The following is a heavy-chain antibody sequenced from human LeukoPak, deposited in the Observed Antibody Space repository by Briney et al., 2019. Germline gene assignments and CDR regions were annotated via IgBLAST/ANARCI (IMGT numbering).Heavy chain of an antibody. V-gene: IGHV3-33*01. CDR2: IWYDGSNK. CDR1: GFTFSSYG. Sequence: QTGGSLRLSCAASGFTFSSYGMHWVRQAPGKGLEWVAVIWYDGSNKYYADSVKGRFTISRDNSKNTLYLQMNSLRAEDTAVYYCARDDLGHDTPYDYWGQGTLVTVSS. D-gene: IGHD2-15*01. CDR3: ARDDLGHDTPYDY. J-gene: IGHJ4*02.